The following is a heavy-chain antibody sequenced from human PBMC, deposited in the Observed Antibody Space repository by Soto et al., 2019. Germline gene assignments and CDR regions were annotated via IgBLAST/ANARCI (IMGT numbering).Heavy chain of an antibody. V-gene: IGHV3-23*01. CDR2: ISGSGGDA. D-gene: IGHD6-19*01. CDR3: GKERRGSVWSVCNF. Sequence: EVQLLESGGGLVQPGGSLRLSCKGSGFTFRDYAMSWVRQAPGKGLEWVSDISGSGGDARYADSVKGRFTISRDNSRDTLFLQLNSLRVDDTAVYYFGKERRGSVWSVCNFWGQGTLVTVSS. CDR1: GFTFRDYA. J-gene: IGHJ4*02.